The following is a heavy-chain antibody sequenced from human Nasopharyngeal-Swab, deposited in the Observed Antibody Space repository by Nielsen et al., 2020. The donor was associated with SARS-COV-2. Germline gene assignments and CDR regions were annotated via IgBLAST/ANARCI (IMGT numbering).Heavy chain of an antibody. Sequence: GESLKISCAASGFTFSSYGIHWVRQAPGKGLEWVAVIWYDGSNKYYADSVKGRFTISRDNSKNTLYLQMNSLRAEDTAVYYCARDFGIAAAGSDVDYWGQGTLVTVSS. D-gene: IGHD6-13*01. CDR2: IWYDGSNK. V-gene: IGHV3-33*01. J-gene: IGHJ4*02. CDR3: ARDFGIAAAGSDVDY. CDR1: GFTFSSYG.